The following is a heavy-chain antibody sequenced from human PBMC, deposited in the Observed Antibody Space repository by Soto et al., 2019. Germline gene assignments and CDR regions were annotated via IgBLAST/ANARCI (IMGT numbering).Heavy chain of an antibody. CDR2: ISGSGDST. CDR1: GFTFSSYA. Sequence: EVQLLESGGGLVQPGGSLRLSCAASGFTFSSYAMSWVRQAPGKGLEWVSVISGSGDSTYYADSVKGRFTISRDNSKNTLYLQMNSLRAEDTAVHYCARRTSGWYLDYWGQGTLVTVSS. CDR3: ARRTSGWYLDY. D-gene: IGHD6-19*01. V-gene: IGHV3-23*01. J-gene: IGHJ4*02.